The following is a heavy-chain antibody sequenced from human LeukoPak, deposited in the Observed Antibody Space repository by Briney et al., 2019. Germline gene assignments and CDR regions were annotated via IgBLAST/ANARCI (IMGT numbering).Heavy chain of an antibody. J-gene: IGHJ4*02. CDR1: GFTFGDHI. CDR2: VSDSGSTV. Sequence: GGSLRLSCAASGFTFGDHIMNWVRQLPGKRLEWVAYVSDSGSTVYYADPVKGRFTVSRDNGKSSLYLQMNSLRVEDTALYYCVRQFASWGQGTLVTVSS. V-gene: IGHV3-48*01. CDR3: VRQFAS.